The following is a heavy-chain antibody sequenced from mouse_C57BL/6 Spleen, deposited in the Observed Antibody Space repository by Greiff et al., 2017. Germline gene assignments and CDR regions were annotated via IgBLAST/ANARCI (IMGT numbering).Heavy chain of an antibody. CDR1: GYTFTEYT. J-gene: IGHJ4*01. D-gene: IGHD1-1*01. V-gene: IGHV1-62-2*01. CDR3: ARHEGYGSKTYYYAMDY. CDR2: FYPGSGSI. Sequence: QVQLQQSGAELVKPGASVKLSCKASGYTFTEYTIHWVKQRSGQGLEWIGWFYPGSGSIKYNEKFKDKATLTADKSSSTVYMELSRLTSEDSAVYFCARHEGYGSKTYYYAMDYWGQGTSVTVSS.